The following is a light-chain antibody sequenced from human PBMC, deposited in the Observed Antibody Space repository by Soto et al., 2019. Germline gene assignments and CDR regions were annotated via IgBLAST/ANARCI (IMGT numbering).Light chain of an antibody. V-gene: IGLV2-23*02. J-gene: IGLJ1*01. CDR2: EVN. Sequence: QSVLTQPASLSGSSGQSITISCAGTGSDVGAYNLVSWYQQHPGKAPKLIICEVNTRPSGISNRFSGSKSGDTASLTFSGLRAGVGVNYFCCSFEATVAYVFGIGTKVTAL. CDR1: GSDVGAYNL. CDR3: CSFEATVAYV.